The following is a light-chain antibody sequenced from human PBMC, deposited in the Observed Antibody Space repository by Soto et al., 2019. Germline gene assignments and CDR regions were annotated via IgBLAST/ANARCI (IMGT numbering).Light chain of an antibody. CDR3: SLSFGGTVV. J-gene: IGLJ2*01. CDR2: DAT. V-gene: IGLV7-46*01. CDR1: TGGVTSGHW. Sequence: QAVVTQEPSMTVSPGGTVTLTCGSSTGGVTSGHWPHWLQQKAGQAPRTLIYDATNKHSWTPARFSGSLLGGKAALTLSGAQPEDEAEYYCSLSFGGTVVFGGGTKVTVL.